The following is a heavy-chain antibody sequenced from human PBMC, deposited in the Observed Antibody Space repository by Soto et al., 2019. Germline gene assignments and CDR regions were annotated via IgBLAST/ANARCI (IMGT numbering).Heavy chain of an antibody. V-gene: IGHV3-49*04. CDR3: TSSSTVMTDY. Sequence: GSLRLSCTASGFTFGDYAMSWVRQAPGKGLEWVGFIRSKAYGGTTEYAASVKGRFTISRDDSKSIAYLQMNSLKTEDTAVYYCTSSSTVMTDYWGQGTLVTVSS. D-gene: IGHD4-4*01. CDR1: GFTFGDYA. J-gene: IGHJ4*02. CDR2: IRSKAYGGTT.